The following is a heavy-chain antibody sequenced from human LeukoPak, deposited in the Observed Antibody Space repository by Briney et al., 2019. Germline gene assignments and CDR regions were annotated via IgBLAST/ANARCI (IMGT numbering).Heavy chain of an antibody. CDR3: ARGLGDSFGFDY. V-gene: IGHV4-31*03. CDR1: GGSISGYY. D-gene: IGHD3-9*01. CDR2: VYHTGRI. Sequence: PSETLSLTCTVSGGSISGYYWTWIRQHPEKGLEWIGYVYHTGRIRYNPSLESRVSMSIDTSKNQFSLNLNSVTAADTAVYYCARGLGDSFGFDYWGRGTLVTVSS. J-gene: IGHJ4*02.